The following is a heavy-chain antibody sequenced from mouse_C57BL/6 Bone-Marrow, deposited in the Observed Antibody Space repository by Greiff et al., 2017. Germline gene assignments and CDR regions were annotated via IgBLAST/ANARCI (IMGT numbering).Heavy chain of an antibody. CDR3: ASRSSGY. D-gene: IGHD3-1*01. V-gene: IGHV5-6*01. CDR2: ISSGGSYT. Sequence: EVQVVESGGDLVKPGGSLKLSCAASGFTFSSYGMSWVRQTPDKRLEWVATISSGGSYTYYPDSVKGRFTISRDNAKNTLYLQMSSLKSEDTAMYYCASRSSGYWGQGTTLTVSS. CDR1: GFTFSSYG. J-gene: IGHJ2*01.